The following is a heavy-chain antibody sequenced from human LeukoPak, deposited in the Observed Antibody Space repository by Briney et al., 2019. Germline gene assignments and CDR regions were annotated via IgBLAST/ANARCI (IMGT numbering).Heavy chain of an antibody. CDR2: MNPNSGNT. V-gene: IGHV1-8*01. CDR3: ARATMVRGVRRSGLFRYFDY. CDR1: GYTFTSYD. Sequence: ASVKVSCKASGYTFTSYDINWVRQATGQGLEWMGWMNPNSGNTGYAQKFQGRVTMTRNTSISTAYTELSSLRSEDTAVYYCARATMVRGVRRSGLFRYFDYWGQGTLVTVSS. J-gene: IGHJ4*02. D-gene: IGHD3-10*01.